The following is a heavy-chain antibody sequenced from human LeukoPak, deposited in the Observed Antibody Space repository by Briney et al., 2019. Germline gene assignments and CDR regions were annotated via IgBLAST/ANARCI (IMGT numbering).Heavy chain of an antibody. D-gene: IGHD6-13*01. CDR1: GGSFSGYY. J-gene: IGHJ4*02. CDR3: ARRRGYSSSWYPNYFDY. V-gene: IGHV4-34*01. Sequence: TASETLSLTCAVYGGSFSGYYWSWIRQPPGKGLEWIGEINHSGSTNYNPSLKSRVTISVDTSKNQFSLKLSSVTAADTAVYYCARRRGYSSSWYPNYFDYWGQGTLVTVSS. CDR2: INHSGST.